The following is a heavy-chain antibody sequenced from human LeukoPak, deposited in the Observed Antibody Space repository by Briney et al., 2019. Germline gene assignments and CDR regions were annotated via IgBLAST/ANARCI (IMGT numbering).Heavy chain of an antibody. J-gene: IGHJ4*02. Sequence: XXLXXMGLINPNSGGTNYAQKFQGRVTMTRDTSISTAYMELSRLRSDDTAVYYCAIIVATIGPFDYWGQGTLVTVSS. CDR2: INPNSGGT. V-gene: IGHV1-2*02. CDR3: AIIVATIGPFDY. D-gene: IGHD5-12*01.